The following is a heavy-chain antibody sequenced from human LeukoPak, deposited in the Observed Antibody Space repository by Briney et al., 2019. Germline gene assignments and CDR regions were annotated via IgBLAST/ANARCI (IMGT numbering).Heavy chain of an antibody. CDR2: IYYSGST. Sequence: SETLSLTCTVSGGSISSYYWSWIRQPPGKGLEWIGYIYYSGSTNYNPSLKSRVTISVDTSKNQFSLKLSSVTAADTAVYYCARDKWSIAVAGQGDYGMDVWGQGTTVTVSS. D-gene: IGHD6-19*01. CDR1: GGSISSYY. V-gene: IGHV4-59*01. J-gene: IGHJ6*02. CDR3: ARDKWSIAVAGQGDYGMDV.